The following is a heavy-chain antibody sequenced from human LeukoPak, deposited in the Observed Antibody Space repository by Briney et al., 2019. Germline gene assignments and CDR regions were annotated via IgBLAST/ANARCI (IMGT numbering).Heavy chain of an antibody. Sequence: RGSLRLSCVDSGFSLSNYGLSWVRPAPGKGLEWVAGMGGDGGTWHADFVKGRFTISRDISKNTLYLEMNSLRADDTAVYYCAKSSEMSTMFFDSWVQGTLVAVSS. D-gene: IGHD5-24*01. CDR1: GFSLSNYG. CDR2: MGGDGGT. CDR3: AKSSEMSTMFFDS. J-gene: IGHJ4*02. V-gene: IGHV3-23*01.